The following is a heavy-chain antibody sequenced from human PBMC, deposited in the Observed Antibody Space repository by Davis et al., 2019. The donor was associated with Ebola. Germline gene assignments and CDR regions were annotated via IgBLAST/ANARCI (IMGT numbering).Heavy chain of an antibody. V-gene: IGHV3-7*01. CDR2: IKQDGSEK. D-gene: IGHD1-26*01. CDR3: ARVSGSYLPIAY. CDR1: GFTFSSYA. Sequence: GGSLRLSCAASGFTFSSYAMHWVRQAPGKGLEWVANIKQDGSEKYYVDSVKGRFTISRDNAKNSLYLQMNSLRAEDTAVYYCARVSGSYLPIAYWGQGTLVTVSS. J-gene: IGHJ4*02.